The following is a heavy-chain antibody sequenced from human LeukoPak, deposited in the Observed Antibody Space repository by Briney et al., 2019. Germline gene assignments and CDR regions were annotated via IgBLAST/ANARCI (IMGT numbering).Heavy chain of an antibody. CDR3: ARGVNYFVLEY. J-gene: IGHJ4*02. CDR1: GFTFGEYS. Sequence: GGSLRLSCTASGFTFGEYSMSWVRQAPGKGLEWVSALSPSGGITYYEDSVKGRFTISRDNSKNTLYLQMNSLRAEDTAVYYCARGVNYFVLEYWGQGTLVTISS. CDR2: LSPSGGIT. V-gene: IGHV3-23*01. D-gene: IGHD3-10*02.